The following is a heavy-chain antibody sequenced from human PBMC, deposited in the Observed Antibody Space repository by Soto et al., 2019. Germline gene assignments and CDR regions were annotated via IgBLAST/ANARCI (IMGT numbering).Heavy chain of an antibody. CDR1: GGSISSGGYS. J-gene: IGHJ5*02. V-gene: IGHV4-30-2*01. CDR3: ARLLYGLGSWFHP. CDR2: IYHSGST. D-gene: IGHD3-10*01. Sequence: PSETLSLTCAVSGGSISSGGYSWSWIRQPPGKGLEWIGYIYHSGSTNYNPSLKSRVTISVDTSKNQFSLKLSPVTAADTAVYYCARLLYGLGSWFHPWGQGTLVTVSS.